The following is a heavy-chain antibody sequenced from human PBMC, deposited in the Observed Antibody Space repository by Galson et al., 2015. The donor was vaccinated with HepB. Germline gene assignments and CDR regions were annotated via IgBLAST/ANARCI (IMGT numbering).Heavy chain of an antibody. Sequence: QSGAEVKEPGASVKVSCKASGYSFTGYYMHWVRQAPGQGLEWMGWINPNTGGTKYAQEFQGRVSMTRDTSISTAYMELRNLRSDDTAVYYCARGTYSSSPFDYWGQGTLVTVSS. CDR3: ARGTYSSSPFDY. CDR2: INPNTGGT. J-gene: IGHJ4*02. V-gene: IGHV1-2*02. CDR1: GYSFTGYY. D-gene: IGHD6-6*01.